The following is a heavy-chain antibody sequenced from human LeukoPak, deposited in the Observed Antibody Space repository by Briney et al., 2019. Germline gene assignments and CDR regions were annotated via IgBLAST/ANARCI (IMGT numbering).Heavy chain of an antibody. J-gene: IGHJ4*02. CDR2: ISGSGGST. Sequence: GGSLRLSCAASGFTFSSYAMSWVRQAPGKGLEWVSAISGSGGSTYYADSVKGRFTISRDNSKNTLYLQMNSLRAEDTAVYYCARGFSKQQLAHFDYWGQGTLVTVSS. CDR1: GFTFSSYA. D-gene: IGHD6-13*01. CDR3: ARGFSKQQLAHFDY. V-gene: IGHV3-23*01.